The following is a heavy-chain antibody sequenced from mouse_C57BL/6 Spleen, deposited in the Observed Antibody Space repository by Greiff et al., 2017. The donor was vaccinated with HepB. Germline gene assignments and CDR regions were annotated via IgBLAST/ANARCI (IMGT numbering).Heavy chain of an antibody. J-gene: IGHJ2*01. CDR3: ARDRGKLGRYFDY. CDR2: ISDGGSYT. CDR1: GFTFSSYA. Sequence: EVKLVESGGGLVKPGGSLKLSCAASGFTFSSYAMSWVRQTPEKRLEWVATISDGGSYTYYPDNVKGRFTISRDNAKNNLYLQMSHLKSEDTAMYYCARDRGKLGRYFDYWGQGTTLTVSS. V-gene: IGHV5-4*01. D-gene: IGHD4-1*01.